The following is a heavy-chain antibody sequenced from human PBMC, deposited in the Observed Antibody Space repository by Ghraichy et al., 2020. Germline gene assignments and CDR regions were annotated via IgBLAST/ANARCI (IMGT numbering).Heavy chain of an antibody. CDR2: VYYNGAT. Sequence: SATLSLTCTVSGGSISTYYWSWIRQSPGKGLEWIGYVYYNGATNYNPSLKSRVTISIDTLRNQFSLRLSSVTAADTAVYYCARVGSGNFDYWGQGTQVTVSS. V-gene: IGHV4-59*01. CDR1: GGSISTYY. J-gene: IGHJ4*02. D-gene: IGHD2-15*01. CDR3: ARVGSGNFDY.